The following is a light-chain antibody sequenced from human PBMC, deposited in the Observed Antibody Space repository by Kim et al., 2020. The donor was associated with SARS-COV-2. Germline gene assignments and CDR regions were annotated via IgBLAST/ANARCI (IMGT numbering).Light chain of an antibody. CDR1: QSINIW. V-gene: IGKV1-5*03. CDR3: QQYDSRPYA. CDR2: KAS. Sequence: DIQMTQSPSTLSASVGDRVTITCRASQSINIWLAWYQQKPGKAPKLLIYKASTLEGGVPSRFSGSGSGTEFTLTISTLQPDDFATYSCQQYDSRPYAFGLGTELEI. J-gene: IGKJ2*01.